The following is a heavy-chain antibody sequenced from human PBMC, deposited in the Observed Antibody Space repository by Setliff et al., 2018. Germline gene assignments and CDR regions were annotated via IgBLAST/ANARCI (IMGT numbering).Heavy chain of an antibody. D-gene: IGHD6-13*01. CDR3: ARGIAATGTGEAFDV. J-gene: IGHJ3*01. CDR2: INPHSGGA. V-gene: IGHV1-2*02. Sequence: ASVKVSCKASGYTFTAFYMHWVRQAPGQGLEWMGWINPHSGGAKYVEKFQGRVTLTRDTSISTAYMELSSLRSDDTAVYYCARGIAATGTGEAFDVWGPGTKVTVSS. CDR1: GYTFTAFY.